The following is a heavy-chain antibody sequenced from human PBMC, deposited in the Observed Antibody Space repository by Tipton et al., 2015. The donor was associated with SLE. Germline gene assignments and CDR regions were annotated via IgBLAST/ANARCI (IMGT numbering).Heavy chain of an antibody. D-gene: IGHD6-13*01. CDR2: IYYSGST. J-gene: IGHJ4*02. Sequence: TLSLTCAVSGFSISSGYYWGCIRQPPGKGLEWIGYIYYSGSTYYNPSLKSRVTISVDTSKNQFSLKLSSVTAADTAVYYCAREGEQQLGYGYWGQGTLVTVSS. CDR3: AREGEQQLGYGY. V-gene: IGHV4-38-2*02. CDR1: GFSISSGYY.